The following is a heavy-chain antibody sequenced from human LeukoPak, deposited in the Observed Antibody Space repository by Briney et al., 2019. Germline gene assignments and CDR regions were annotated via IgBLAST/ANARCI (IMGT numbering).Heavy chain of an antibody. V-gene: IGHV4-34*01. D-gene: IGHD2-21*02. CDR3: ARVGYCGGDCYNAFDI. CDR1: GGSFSGYY. J-gene: IGHJ3*02. Sequence: SETLSLTCAVYGGSFSGYYWSWIRQPPGKGLDWNGESNHSGSTNYNPSLKSRVTISVDTSKNQFSLKLSSVTAADTAVYYCARVGYCGGDCYNAFDILGQGTMVTVSS. CDR2: SNHSGST.